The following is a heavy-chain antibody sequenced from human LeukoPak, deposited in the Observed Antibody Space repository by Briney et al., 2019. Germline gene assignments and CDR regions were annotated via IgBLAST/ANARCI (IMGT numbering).Heavy chain of an antibody. CDR3: ARRGGTYYYDSSGYYRFDY. D-gene: IGHD3-22*01. CDR1: GGSFSGYY. J-gene: IGHJ4*02. V-gene: IGHV4-34*01. Sequence: SETLSLTCAVYGGSFSGYYWSWIRRPPGKGLEWIGEINHSGSTNYNPSLKSRVTISVDTSKNQFSLMLSSVTAADTAVYYCARRGGTYYYDSSGYYRFDYWGQGTLVTVSS. CDR2: INHSGST.